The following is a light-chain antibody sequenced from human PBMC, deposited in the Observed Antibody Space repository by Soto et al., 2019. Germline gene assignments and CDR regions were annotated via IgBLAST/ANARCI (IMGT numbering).Light chain of an antibody. J-gene: IGLJ1*01. CDR2: EVT. Sequence: QSALTQPPSASGSPGQSVTISCTGTSSDVGGYNYVSWYQQHPGKAPQLMIYEVTKRPSGVPDRFSGSKSGNTASLTVSGLQAEDEADYYCISYAGSNNFVFGTGTKVNVL. CDR3: ISYAGSNNFV. CDR1: SSDVGGYNY. V-gene: IGLV2-8*01.